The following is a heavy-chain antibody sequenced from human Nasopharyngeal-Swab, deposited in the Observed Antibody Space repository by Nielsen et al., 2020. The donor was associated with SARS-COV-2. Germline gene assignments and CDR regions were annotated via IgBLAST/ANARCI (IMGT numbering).Heavy chain of an antibody. V-gene: IGHV1-8*01. J-gene: IGHJ5*02. Sequence: ASVKVSCKSSGYTFSRNDINWVRQATGQGLEWMGWMNPKSGDVGYAQKFQGRVTMTRNTSTTTAYMELSNLRHEDTAVYYCARGAFGLGHSWFDPWGQGTLVTVSS. CDR1: GYTFSRND. CDR2: MNPKSGDV. D-gene: IGHD3/OR15-3a*01. CDR3: ARGAFGLGHSWFDP.